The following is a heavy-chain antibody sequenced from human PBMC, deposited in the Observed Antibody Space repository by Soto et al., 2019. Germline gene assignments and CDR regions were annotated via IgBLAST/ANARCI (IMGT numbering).Heavy chain of an antibody. CDR3: TRGPRPISTGTGAY. Sequence: PVGSLRLSCAASGFIFKMYWMHWVRQSPGMGLVWISRIYNDGTYSDYADSVRGRFTISRDNVNDTLYLQMNNLRAEDSGLYYCTRGPRPISTGTGAYWGQGTQVTVSS. CDR2: IYNDGTYS. J-gene: IGHJ4*02. V-gene: IGHV3-74*01. D-gene: IGHD3-10*01. CDR1: GFIFKMYW.